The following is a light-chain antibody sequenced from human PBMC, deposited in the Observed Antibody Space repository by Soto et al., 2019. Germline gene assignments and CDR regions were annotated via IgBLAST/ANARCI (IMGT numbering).Light chain of an antibody. CDR3: QTWGTGIWV. CDR1: SGHSNYA. CDR2: VNTDGSH. J-gene: IGLJ3*02. Sequence: QLVLTQSPSASASLGASVKLTCTLSSGHSNYAIAWHQQQSEKGPRYLMNVNTDGSHSKGDGIPDRFSGSSSGAERYLTISSLQSEDEADYYCQTWGTGIWVFGGGTKLTVL. V-gene: IGLV4-69*01.